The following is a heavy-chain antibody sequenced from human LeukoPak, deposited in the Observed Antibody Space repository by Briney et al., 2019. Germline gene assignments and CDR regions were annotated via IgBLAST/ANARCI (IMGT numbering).Heavy chain of an antibody. Sequence: LPGGSLRLSCAASAFSFSKFALIWVRQAPGKGLEWVSAITANGGYTLYADAVKGRFTVSRDKSKNTLYLQINSLRPEGTAMYYCAKDPNGDYIGAFDFWGQGTMVTVSS. CDR1: AFSFSKFA. J-gene: IGHJ3*01. CDR2: ITANGGYT. D-gene: IGHD4-17*01. CDR3: AKDPNGDYIGAFDF. V-gene: IGHV3-23*01.